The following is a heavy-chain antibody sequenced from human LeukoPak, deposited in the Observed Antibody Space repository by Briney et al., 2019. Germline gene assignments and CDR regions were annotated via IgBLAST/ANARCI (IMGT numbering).Heavy chain of an antibody. D-gene: IGHD4-17*01. CDR2: INSGGGPI. CDR1: GFILSDYY. J-gene: IGHJ4*02. Sequence: PGGSLRLSCATSGFILSDYYMTWIRQAPGRGLEWVAYINSGGGPIYYAVSVRGRFTISRDNAKNSLYLQINRLRAEDTAVYYCARRLDFRDYGFGFDFWGQGSQVTVSS. CDR3: ARRLDFRDYGFGFDF. V-gene: IGHV3-11*01.